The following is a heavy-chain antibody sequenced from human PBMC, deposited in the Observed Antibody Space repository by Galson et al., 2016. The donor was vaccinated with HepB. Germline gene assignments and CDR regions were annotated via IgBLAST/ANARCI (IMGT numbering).Heavy chain of an antibody. CDR2: IYAS. J-gene: IGHJ4*02. Sequence: TLSLTCTVSGGSISRGHYYWGWIRQPAGKGLEWIGGIYASNPSLKSRVTISVDTSKNQFSLKLSSVTAADTAVYYCAREPPEGAGIVPAGYFDYWGQGILVTVSS. V-gene: IGHV4-61*02. D-gene: IGHD2-2*01. CDR3: AREPPEGAGIVPAGYFDY. CDR1: GGSISRGHYY.